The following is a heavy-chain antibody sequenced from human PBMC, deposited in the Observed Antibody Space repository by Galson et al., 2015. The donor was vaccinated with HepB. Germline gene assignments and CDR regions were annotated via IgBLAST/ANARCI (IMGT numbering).Heavy chain of an antibody. J-gene: IGHJ6*02. D-gene: IGHD6-19*01. CDR3: AREKWYSSGWSPVYYYGMDV. CDR1: GYTFTGYY. V-gene: IGHV1-2*04. Sequence: SVKVSCKASGYTFTGYYMHWVRQAPGQGLERMGWINPNSGGTNYAQKFQGWVTMTRDTSISTAYMELSRLRSDDTAVYYCAREKWYSSGWSPVYYYGMDVWGQGTTVTVSS. CDR2: INPNSGGT.